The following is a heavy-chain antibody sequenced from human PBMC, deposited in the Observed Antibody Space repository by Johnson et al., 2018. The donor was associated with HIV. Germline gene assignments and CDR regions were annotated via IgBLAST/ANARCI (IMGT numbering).Heavy chain of an antibody. D-gene: IGHD6-6*01. CDR3: ARDVIKVIAARDDAFDI. CDR2: IRYDGSNK. V-gene: IGHV3-30*02. CDR1: GFTFSSYG. Sequence: QVQLVESGGGVVQPGGSLRLSCAASGFTFSSYGMHWVRQAPGKGLEWVAFIRYDGSNKYYADSVKGRFTISRDNAKNTLYLQMNSLRAEDTAVYYCARDVIKVIAARDDAFDIWGQGT. J-gene: IGHJ3*02.